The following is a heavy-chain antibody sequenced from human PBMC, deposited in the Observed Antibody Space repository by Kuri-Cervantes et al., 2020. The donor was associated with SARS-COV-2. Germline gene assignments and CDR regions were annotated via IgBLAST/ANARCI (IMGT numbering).Heavy chain of an antibody. D-gene: IGHD3-3*01. V-gene: IGHV3-21*04. J-gene: IGHJ6*03. CDR2: ISSSSSYI. CDR1: GFTFSSYS. Sequence: GESLKISCAASGFTFSSYSMNWVRQAPGKGLEWVSSISSSSSYIYYADSVKGRFTISRDNSKNTLYLQMNSLRAEDTAVYYCAKVYYDFWSGYYNYYYYYMDVWGKGTTVTVSS. CDR3: AKVYYDFWSGYYNYYYYYMDV.